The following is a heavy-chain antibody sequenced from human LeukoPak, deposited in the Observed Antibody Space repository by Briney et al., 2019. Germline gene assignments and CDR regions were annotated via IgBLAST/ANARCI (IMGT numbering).Heavy chain of an antibody. V-gene: IGHV1-46*01. Sequence: ASVKVSCKASGYTFTCYQMHWVRQAPGQGLEWMGIINPSGGSTSYAQKFQGRVTMTRDTSTSTVYMDLSSLRSEDTAVYYCARGYCSSTSCSLDFDYWGQGTLVTVSS. CDR3: ARGYCSSTSCSLDFDY. CDR2: INPSGGST. D-gene: IGHD2-2*01. CDR1: GYTFTCYQ. J-gene: IGHJ4*02.